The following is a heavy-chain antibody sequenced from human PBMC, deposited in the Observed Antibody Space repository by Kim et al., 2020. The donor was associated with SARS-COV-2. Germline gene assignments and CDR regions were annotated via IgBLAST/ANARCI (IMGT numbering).Heavy chain of an antibody. D-gene: IGHD3-10*01. J-gene: IGHJ5*02. Sequence: YSQNFQGRVTITRDTAATTAYMELSSLTSKDTAVYYCAREGSGSYNWLDPWGQGTLVTVSS. CDR3: AREGSGSYNWLDP. V-gene: IGHV1-3*01.